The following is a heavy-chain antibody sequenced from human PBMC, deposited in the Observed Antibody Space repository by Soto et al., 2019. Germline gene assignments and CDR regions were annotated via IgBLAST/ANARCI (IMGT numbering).Heavy chain of an antibody. D-gene: IGHD2-15*01. V-gene: IGHV4-34*01. CDR1: GGSFSGYY. CDR2: INHSGST. CDR3: ARSAGGYCSGGSCFTLVSFDY. Sequence: SETLSLTCAVYGGSFSGYYWSWIRQPPGKGLEWIGEINHSGSTNYNPSLKSRVTISVDTSKNQFSLKLSSVTAADTAVYYCARSAGGYCSGGSCFTLVSFDYWGQGTLVTVSS. J-gene: IGHJ4*02.